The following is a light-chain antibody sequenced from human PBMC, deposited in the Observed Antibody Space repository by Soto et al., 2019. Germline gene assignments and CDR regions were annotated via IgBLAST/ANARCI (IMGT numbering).Light chain of an antibody. CDR1: QSISNSY. Sequence: EIVLTQSPGTLSLSPGERATLSCRASQSISNSYLAWYQQKPGQAPRLLVYGASIRATGIPDRFSGSGSGTDFTLTISRLEPEDFAMYYCQQYGSSRFTFGPGTKVDVK. J-gene: IGKJ3*01. CDR2: GAS. CDR3: QQYGSSRFT. V-gene: IGKV3-20*01.